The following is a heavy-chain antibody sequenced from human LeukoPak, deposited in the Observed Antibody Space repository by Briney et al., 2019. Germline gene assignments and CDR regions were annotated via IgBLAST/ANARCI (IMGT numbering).Heavy chain of an antibody. CDR3: ARGRWLRYDY. CDR2: INSDGSST. J-gene: IGHJ4*02. CDR1: GFTFSSYW. D-gene: IGHD5-12*01. V-gene: IGHV3-74*01. Sequence: SGGSLRLSCAASGFTFSSYWMHWVRQAPGKGLVWVSHINSDGSSTSYADSVKGRFTISRDNAKNTLYLQMNSLRAEDTAVYYCARGRWLRYDYWGQGTLVTVSS.